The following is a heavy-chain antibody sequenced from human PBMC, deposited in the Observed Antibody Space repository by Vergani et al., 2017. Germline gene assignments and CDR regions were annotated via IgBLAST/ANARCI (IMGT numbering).Heavy chain of an antibody. Sequence: QVQLVQSGAEVKKPGASVKVSCKASGYTFTGYYMHWVRQAPGQVLEGMGLINPNSGGTNYAQKFQGSVTMTRDTSISTSYMELSRLRSDDTAVYYCARLIVGATTYFDYWGQGTLVTVSS. CDR1: GYTFTGYY. V-gene: IGHV1-2*02. J-gene: IGHJ4*02. CDR2: INPNSGGT. CDR3: ARLIVGATTYFDY. D-gene: IGHD1-26*01.